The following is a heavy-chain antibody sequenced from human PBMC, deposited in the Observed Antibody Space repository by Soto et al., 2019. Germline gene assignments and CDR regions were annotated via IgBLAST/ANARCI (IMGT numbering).Heavy chain of an antibody. V-gene: IGHV4-39*01. D-gene: IGHD3-16*01. Sequence: QLQLQESGPGLVKPSETLSLTCTVSGGSISSSSYYWGWIRQPPGKGLEWIGSIYYSGYTYYNPSIKTRVTISVATSKNQFSLKLSSVTAADPAVYYCARHNGPLYVGYYYDMDVWGQGTTVTVSS. CDR2: IYYSGYT. J-gene: IGHJ6*02. CDR3: ARHNGPLYVGYYYDMDV. CDR1: GGSISSSSYY.